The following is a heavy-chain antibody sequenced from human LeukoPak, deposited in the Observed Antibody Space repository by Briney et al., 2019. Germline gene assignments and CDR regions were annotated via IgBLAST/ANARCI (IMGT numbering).Heavy chain of an antibody. CDR2: IYYSGST. CDR3: ARAPGTLNNYYYYYGMDV. J-gene: IGHJ6*02. V-gene: IGHV4-59*01. D-gene: IGHD1-14*01. CDR1: GGSISSYY. Sequence: SESLSLTCTVSGGSISSYYWSWIRQPPGKGMGWIGYIYYSGSTNYNPSLKSRVTISVDTSKNQFSLKLSSVTAADTAVYYCARAPGTLNNYYYYYGMDVWGQGTTVTVSS.